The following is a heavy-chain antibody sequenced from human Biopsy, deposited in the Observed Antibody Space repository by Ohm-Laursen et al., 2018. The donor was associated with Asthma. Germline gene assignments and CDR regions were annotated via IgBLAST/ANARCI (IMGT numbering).Heavy chain of an antibody. J-gene: IGHJ4*02. Sequence: TQTLTLTCTLSGLSLSKTGMRVSWIRQPPGKALEWIARIDWDDDKFYSASLKTRFTVSKDTSKNQVVLTMTTMDPVDTATYYCAREQQLGNFDYWGQGTLVTVSS. CDR3: AREQQLGNFDY. CDR2: IDWDDDK. V-gene: IGHV2-70*04. D-gene: IGHD6-13*01. CDR1: GLSLSKTGMR.